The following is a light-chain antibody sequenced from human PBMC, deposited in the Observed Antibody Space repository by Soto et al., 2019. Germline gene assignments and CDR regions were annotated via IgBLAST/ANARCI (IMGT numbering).Light chain of an antibody. Sequence: EIVLTQSPGTLSLSPGERATLSCRASQTVSGAYLAWYRQKPGQAPRLLIYDVSRRATGIPDRFSGSGSGTDFTLTISSLQPDDFATYYCQHYNSYSEAFGQGTKVDIK. CDR2: DVS. CDR3: QHYNSYSEA. J-gene: IGKJ1*01. CDR1: QTVSGAY. V-gene: IGKV3-20*01.